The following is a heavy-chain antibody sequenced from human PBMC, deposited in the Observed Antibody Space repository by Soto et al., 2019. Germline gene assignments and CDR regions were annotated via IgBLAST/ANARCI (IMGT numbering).Heavy chain of an antibody. J-gene: IGHJ6*02. CDR2: LYDSGST. CDR1: GDSISTYY. Sequence: QVQLQESGPGLVKPSETLSLTCTVSGDSISTYYWSWIRQPPGKGLEWIGYLYDSGSTHYNPSLNSRVSIANDPSYRLFSLKLTSVNAADTATYYCARENYHGSGTSFRLDVWGQGTRVTVSS. V-gene: IGHV4-59*01. CDR3: ARENYHGSGTSFRLDV. D-gene: IGHD3-10*01.